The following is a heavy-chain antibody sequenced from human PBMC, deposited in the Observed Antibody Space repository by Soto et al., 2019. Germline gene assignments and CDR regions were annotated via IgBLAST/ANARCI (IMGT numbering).Heavy chain of an antibody. J-gene: IGHJ4*02. CDR3: AGGWLQETYYFDY. D-gene: IGHD5-18*01. CDR1: GGSISSSTYY. V-gene: IGHV4-39*01. CDR2: IYYSGST. Sequence: PSETLSLTCSFSGGSISSSTYYWGWIRQPPGKGLEWIGSIYYSGSTHYKPSLKSRVTISVDTSKNQFSLKLSSVTAADTAVYYCAGGWLQETYYFDYWGQGTLVTVSS.